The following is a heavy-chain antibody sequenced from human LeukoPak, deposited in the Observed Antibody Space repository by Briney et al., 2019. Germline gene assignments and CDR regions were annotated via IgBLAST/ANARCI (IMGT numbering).Heavy chain of an antibody. V-gene: IGHV1-2*02. CDR1: GYTFTGYY. CDR2: INPNRGGT. J-gene: IGHJ3*02. Sequence: ASVKVSCKASGYTFTGYYMHWVRQAPGQGLEWMGWINPNRGGTNYAQKFQGRVTMTRDTSISTAYTELSRLRSDDTAVYYCARDNNEIDAFDIWGQGTMVTVSS. CDR3: ARDNNEIDAFDI. D-gene: IGHD1-1*01.